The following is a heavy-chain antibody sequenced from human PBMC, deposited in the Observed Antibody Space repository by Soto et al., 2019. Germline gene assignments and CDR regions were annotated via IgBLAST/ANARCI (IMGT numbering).Heavy chain of an antibody. CDR2: IKQDGSEK. V-gene: IGHV3-7*03. CDR3: ARDFKY. CDR1: GFTFSNYG. J-gene: IGHJ4*02. Sequence: EVHLVESGGGLVQPGGSLRLSCAASGFTFSNYGMSWVHQAPGKGLEWVANIKQDGSEKYYVDSVKGRFTISRDNAKNSLYLQMNSLRAEDTAVYYCARDFKYWGQGTLVTVSS.